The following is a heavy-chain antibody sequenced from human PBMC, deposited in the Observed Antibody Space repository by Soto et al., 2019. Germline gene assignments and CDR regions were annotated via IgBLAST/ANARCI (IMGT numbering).Heavy chain of an antibody. V-gene: IGHV3-30*18. CDR2: ISYDGSNK. Sequence: QVQLEQSGGGVVQPGRSLRLSCTSSAFTLSSFAMHLVRQAPGKGLEWVAVISYDGSNKYYGDSVKGRFTISRDNSKKTLYLQMSSLRVEDTAVYYCAKDFWSGFPQYYFDYWGQGTLVTVSS. CDR1: AFTLSSFA. CDR3: AKDFWSGFPQYYFDY. J-gene: IGHJ4*02. D-gene: IGHD3-3*01.